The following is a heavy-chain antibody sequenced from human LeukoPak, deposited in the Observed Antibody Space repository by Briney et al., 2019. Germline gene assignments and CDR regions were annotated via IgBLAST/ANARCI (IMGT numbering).Heavy chain of an antibody. CDR3: ARVFSHGGWLGDYYFDY. CDR1: GFTFNNYF. J-gene: IGHJ4*02. Sequence: PGGSLRLSCAASGFTFNNYFMSWIRQAPGKGLQWVSYIDKSGTTIYYADSVKGRFTISRDNAKNSLCLQMNSLTAEDTAVYYCARVFSHGGWLGDYYFDYWGQGTLVTVSS. CDR2: IDKSGTTI. D-gene: IGHD6-19*01. V-gene: IGHV3-11*04.